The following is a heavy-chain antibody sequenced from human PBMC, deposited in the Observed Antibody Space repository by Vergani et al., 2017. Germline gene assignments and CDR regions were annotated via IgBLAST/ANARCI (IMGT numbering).Heavy chain of an antibody. J-gene: IGHJ4*02. CDR1: GFTFSSYS. V-gene: IGHV3-21*04. CDR2: ISSSSSYI. Sequence: EVQLVESGGGLVKPGGSLRLSCAASGFTFSSYSMNWVRQAPGKGLEWVSSISSSSSYIYYADSVKGRFTISRDNAKNSLYLQMNSLRAEDTAVYYCASSVVVPAAAFDYWGQGTLVTVSS. CDR3: ASSVVVPAAAFDY. D-gene: IGHD2-2*01.